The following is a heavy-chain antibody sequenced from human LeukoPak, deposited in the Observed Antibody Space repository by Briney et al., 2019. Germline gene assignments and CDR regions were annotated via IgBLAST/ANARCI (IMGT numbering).Heavy chain of an antibody. D-gene: IGHD6-19*01. CDR2: IYTGGGT. CDR1: GGSISSNY. J-gene: IGHJ5*02. V-gene: IGHV4-4*07. Sequence: SETLSLTCTVSGGSISSNYWSWIRQPAGKGLEWIGRIYTGGGTNYNPSLKSRVTMSVDTSKNQFSLKLSSVTAADTAVYYCARHDPGSGWSGDWFDPWGQGTLVTVSS. CDR3: ARHDPGSGWSGDWFDP.